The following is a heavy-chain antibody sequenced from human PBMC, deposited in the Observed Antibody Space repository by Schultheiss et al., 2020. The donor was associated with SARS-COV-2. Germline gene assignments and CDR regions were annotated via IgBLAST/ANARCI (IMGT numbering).Heavy chain of an antibody. CDR3: ARQGRSIAVAAY. D-gene: IGHD6-19*01. J-gene: IGHJ4*02. Sequence: SETLSLTCTVSGGSISSSSYYWGWIRQPPGKGLEWIGRIYTSGSTYYNPSLKSRVTISVDTSKNQFSLKLSSVTAADTAVYYCARQGRSIAVAAYWGQGTLVTVSS. CDR2: IYTSGST. V-gene: IGHV4-39*01. CDR1: GGSISSSSYY.